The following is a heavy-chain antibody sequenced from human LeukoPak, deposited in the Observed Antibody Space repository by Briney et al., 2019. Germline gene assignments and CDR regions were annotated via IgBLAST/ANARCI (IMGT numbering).Heavy chain of an antibody. Sequence: TPSETLSLTCTVSDDSSSSSGFYWGWVRRPPGKGMEWIGSIYYTGNTFYNPSLKSRVTMSVDTSKNQFSLTLNSVTAADTAVYYCARHYNAGWYLIDSWGQGTLVTVSS. D-gene: IGHD4-23*01. CDR3: ARHYNAGWYLIDS. CDR2: IYYTGNT. CDR1: DDSSSSSGFY. J-gene: IGHJ4*02. V-gene: IGHV4-39*01.